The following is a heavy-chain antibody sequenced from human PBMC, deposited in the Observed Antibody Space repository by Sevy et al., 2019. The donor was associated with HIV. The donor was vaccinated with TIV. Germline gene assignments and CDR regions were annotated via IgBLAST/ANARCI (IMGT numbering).Heavy chain of an antibody. V-gene: IGHV3-11*06. CDR3: ARERSIAARVHYYYYGMDA. J-gene: IGHJ6*02. CDR1: GFTFSDYY. D-gene: IGHD6-6*01. CDR2: ISSSSSYT. Sequence: GSLRLSCAASGFTFSDYYMSWIRQAPGKGLEWGSYISSSSSYTNCANSVKGRFTISRDNAKNSLYLQMNSLRAEDTAVYYCARERSIAARVHYYYYGMDAWGQWTTVTVSS.